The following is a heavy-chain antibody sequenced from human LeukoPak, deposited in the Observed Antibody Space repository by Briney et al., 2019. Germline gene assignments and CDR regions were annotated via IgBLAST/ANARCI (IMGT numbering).Heavy chain of an antibody. CDR2: IYYSGST. D-gene: IGHD6-13*01. Sequence: KSSETLSLTCTVSGGSISSYYWSWIRQPPGKGLEWIGYIYYSGSTNYNPSLKSRVTISVDTSKNQFSLKLSSVTAADTAVYYCARQEGSWYSWFDPWGQGTLVTVSS. CDR3: ARQEGSWYSWFDP. J-gene: IGHJ5*02. V-gene: IGHV4-59*08. CDR1: GGSISSYY.